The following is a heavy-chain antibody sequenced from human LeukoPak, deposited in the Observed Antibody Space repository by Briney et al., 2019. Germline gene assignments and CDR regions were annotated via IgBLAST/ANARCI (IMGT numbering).Heavy chain of an antibody. CDR2: IIPILGIA. V-gene: IGHV1-69*04. CDR3: ARDGSGSGAFDI. Sequence: RWASVKVSCKASGGTFSSYAISWVRQAPGQGLEWMGRIIPILGIANYAQKFQGRVTITADKSTSTAYMELSSLRSEDTAVYYCARDGSGSGAFDIWGQGTMVTVSS. CDR1: GGTFSSYA. D-gene: IGHD1-26*01. J-gene: IGHJ3*02.